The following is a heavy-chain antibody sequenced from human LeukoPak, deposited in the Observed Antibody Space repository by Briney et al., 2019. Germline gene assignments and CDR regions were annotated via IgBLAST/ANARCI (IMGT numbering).Heavy chain of an antibody. D-gene: IGHD2-15*01. V-gene: IGHV4-30-4*01. J-gene: IGHJ3*02. CDR2: IYYSGST. CDR3: ARVSRGHGFLGYCSGGSCYSNAFDI. CDR1: GGSINNYY. Sequence: PSETLSLTCTVSGGSINNYYWSWIRQPPGKGPEWIGYIYYSGSTYYNPSLKSRVTISVDTSKNQFSLKLSSVTAADTAVYYCARVSRGHGFLGYCSGGSCYSNAFDIWGQGTMVTVSS.